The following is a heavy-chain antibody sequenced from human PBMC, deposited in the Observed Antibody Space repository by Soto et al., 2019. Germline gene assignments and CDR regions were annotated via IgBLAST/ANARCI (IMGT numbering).Heavy chain of an antibody. Sequence: GGSLRLSCAASGFTFSSYAMTWVRQAPGKGLEWVSVISGSGGSTHYADSVKGRSTIARDNSKNTLYLQVNSLRAEDTAVYYCAKGVPGIAVAGTGYFQHWGQGTLVTVS. D-gene: IGHD6-19*01. CDR3: AKGVPGIAVAGTGYFQH. J-gene: IGHJ1*01. CDR2: ISGSGGST. CDR1: GFTFSSYA. V-gene: IGHV3-23*01.